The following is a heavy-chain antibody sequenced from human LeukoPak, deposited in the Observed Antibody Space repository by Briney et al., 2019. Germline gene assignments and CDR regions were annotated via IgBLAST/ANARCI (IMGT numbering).Heavy chain of an antibody. D-gene: IGHD6-19*01. Sequence: GGSLRLSCAASGFTFSSYEMNWVRQAPGKGLEWVSRIYNDGSSTSYADSVKGRFTISRDNSKNTLYLQMNSLRAEDTAVYYCAKVPFSSGWYGRSFFDYWGQGTLVTVSS. CDR3: AKVPFSSGWYGRSFFDY. J-gene: IGHJ4*02. CDR2: IYNDGSST. V-gene: IGHV3-23*03. CDR1: GFTFSSYE.